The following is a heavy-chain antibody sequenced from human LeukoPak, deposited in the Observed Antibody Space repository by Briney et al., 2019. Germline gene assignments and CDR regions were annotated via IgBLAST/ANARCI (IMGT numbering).Heavy chain of an antibody. V-gene: IGHV3-48*01. Sequence: GGSLRLSCAASGFTFSSYSMNWVRQAPGKGLEWVSYISSSSSTIYYADSVKGRFTISRDNSKNTLYLQMNSLRAEDTAVYYCAKDPYSGSSKNPWHLDYWGQGTLVTVSS. D-gene: IGHD1-26*01. CDR1: GFTFSSYS. CDR2: ISSSSSTI. CDR3: AKDPYSGSSKNPWHLDY. J-gene: IGHJ4*02.